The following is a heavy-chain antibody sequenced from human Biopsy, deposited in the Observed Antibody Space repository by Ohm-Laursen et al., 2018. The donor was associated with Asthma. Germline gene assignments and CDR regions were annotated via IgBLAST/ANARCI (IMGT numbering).Heavy chain of an antibody. V-gene: IGHV1-18*01. CDR2: ISVYNGDT. J-gene: IGHJ4*02. CDR3: ARNRGYCTGGSCSPDFDY. Sequence: ASVKVSCNASGYSFSSFGTSWVRQAPGQGLEWMGWISVYNGDTDYAQKLQGRVTMTTDTSTSTAYMELRSLRSDETAVYYCARNRGYCTGGSCSPDFDYWGQGTLVTVSS. D-gene: IGHD2-15*01. CDR1: GYSFSSFG.